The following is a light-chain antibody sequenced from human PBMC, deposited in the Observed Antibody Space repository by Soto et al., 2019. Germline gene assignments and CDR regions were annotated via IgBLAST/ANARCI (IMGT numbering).Light chain of an antibody. J-gene: IGKJ4*01. CDR3: QQYGSSPLP. V-gene: IGKV3-20*01. CDR1: QSVSSSY. CDR2: GAS. Sequence: EIVLTQSPGTLSLSPGERATLSCRASQSVSSSYLAWYQQKPGQAPRLLIYGASSRATGIPDTFSGSGSGTDFTLTISRLEPEDLAVYYCQQYGSSPLPSGGGTKVEIK.